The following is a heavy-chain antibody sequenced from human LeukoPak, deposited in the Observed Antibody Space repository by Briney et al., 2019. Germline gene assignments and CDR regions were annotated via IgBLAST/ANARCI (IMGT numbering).Heavy chain of an antibody. CDR1: GGSISSGGYY. V-gene: IGHV4-31*03. CDR3: ARVSGYCSADSCENFDY. D-gene: IGHD2-15*01. Sequence: PSQTLSLTCTVSGGSISSGGYYWSWIRQHPGKGLEWIGYIYYSGSTYYNPSLKSRVTISVDTSKSHFSLKLSSVTAADPAVYYCARVSGYCSADSCENFDYWGQGTLVTVSS. J-gene: IGHJ4*02. CDR2: IYYSGST.